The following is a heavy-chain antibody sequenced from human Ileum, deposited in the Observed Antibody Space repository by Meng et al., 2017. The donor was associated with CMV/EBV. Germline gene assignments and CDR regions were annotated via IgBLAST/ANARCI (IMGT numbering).Heavy chain of an antibody. CDR3: DGSDF. Sequence: GAVRRSCGANGLRLRRYEMRGEGQDRGKGMEWVETISGSGGRKYYADSLKGRFTISRDNSKNTLYLQMNRLTAEDTALYYCDGSDFWGQGTLVTVSS. CDR1: GLRLRRYE. D-gene: IGHD6-25*01. J-gene: IGHJ4*02. V-gene: IGHV3-23*01. CDR2: ISGSGGRK.